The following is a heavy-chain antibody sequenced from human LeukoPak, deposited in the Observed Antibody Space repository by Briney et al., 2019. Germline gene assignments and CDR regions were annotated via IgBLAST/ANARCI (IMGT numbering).Heavy chain of an antibody. CDR2: INPNSGGT. CDR3: SAQLTSAGPFDL. D-gene: IGHD3-9*01. Sequence: ASVKVSCKASGYTFTDCYIHWVRHAPGQGLEWMGWINPNSGGTNYAQSFQGRVTLTRHTSFSTAYMELSSLRSDDTAVYYCSAQLTSAGPFDLWGQGTLVTVSS. J-gene: IGHJ5*02. V-gene: IGHV1-2*02. CDR1: GYTFTDCY.